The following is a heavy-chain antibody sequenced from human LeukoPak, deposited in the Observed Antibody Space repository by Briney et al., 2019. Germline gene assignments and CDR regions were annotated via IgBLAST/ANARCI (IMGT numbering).Heavy chain of an antibody. CDR2: IHISGST. J-gene: IGHJ6*03. CDR3: AREDNYSYYYYMDV. CDR1: GGSISSYY. Sequence: SETLSLTCTVSGGSISSYYWSWIRQPAGKGLEWIGRIHISGSTNYNPSLKSRVTMSVDTSKDQFSLKLNSVTAADTAVYYCAREDNYSYYYYMDVWGKGTTVTVSS. V-gene: IGHV4-4*07.